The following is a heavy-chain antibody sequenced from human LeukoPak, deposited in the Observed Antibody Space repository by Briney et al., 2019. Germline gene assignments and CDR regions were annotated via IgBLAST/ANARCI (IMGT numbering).Heavy chain of an antibody. CDR2: ISYDGSNK. CDR1: GFTFSSYA. J-gene: IGHJ4*02. D-gene: IGHD1-26*01. V-gene: IGHV3-30*04. CDR3: ARDSVVGASSGAHFDY. Sequence: GGSLRLSCAASGFTFSSYAMHWVRQAPGKGLEWVAVISYDGSNKYYADSVKGRFTISRDNSKNTLYLQMNSLRAEDTAVYYCARDSVVGASSGAHFDYWGQGTLVTVSS.